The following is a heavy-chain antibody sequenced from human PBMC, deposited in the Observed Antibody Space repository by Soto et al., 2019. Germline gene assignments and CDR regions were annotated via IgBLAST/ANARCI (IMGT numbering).Heavy chain of an antibody. Sequence: SETLSLTCTVSGGSISKNYWTWIRQPPGKGLEWIGNIYYSGTTNYNPSLKSRVTISVDTSKNQFSLKLSSVTAADTAVYYCARVSGIYYYGMDVWGQGTTVT. CDR3: ARVSGIYYYGMDV. CDR2: IYYSGTT. CDR1: GGSISKNY. D-gene: IGHD3-10*01. J-gene: IGHJ6*02. V-gene: IGHV4-59*01.